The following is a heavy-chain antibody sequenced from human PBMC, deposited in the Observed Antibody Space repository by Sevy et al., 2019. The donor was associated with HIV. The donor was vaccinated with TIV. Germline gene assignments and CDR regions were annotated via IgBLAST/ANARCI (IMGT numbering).Heavy chain of an antibody. CDR3: ARRGSSSPIDY. CDR1: GGCISSSSYY. V-gene: IGHV4-39*01. D-gene: IGHD6-6*01. Sequence: SETLSLTCTVSGGCISSSSYYWGWIRQPPGKGLEWIGNIYYSGSTFYNPSLKSRVTISVDTSKNQFSLKLSSVTAADTAVYYCARRGSSSPIDYWGQGTLVTVSS. J-gene: IGHJ4*02. CDR2: IYYSGST.